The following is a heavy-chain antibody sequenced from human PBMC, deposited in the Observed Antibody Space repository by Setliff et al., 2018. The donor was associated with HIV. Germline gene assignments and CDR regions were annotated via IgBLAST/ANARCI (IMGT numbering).Heavy chain of an antibody. D-gene: IGHD3-10*01. V-gene: IGHV1-8*02. CDR3: ARVSHYYGAGGHDLGW. Sequence: VKVSCKASGYTFTNYDINWVRQATGQGLEWMGWMNPNSGNTGYAQNFQGRITMTTNTSISTAYMELSSLRSDDTAVYYCARVSHYYGAGGHDLGWWGQGTLVTVSS. CDR2: MNPNSGNT. J-gene: IGHJ4*02. CDR1: GYTFTNYD.